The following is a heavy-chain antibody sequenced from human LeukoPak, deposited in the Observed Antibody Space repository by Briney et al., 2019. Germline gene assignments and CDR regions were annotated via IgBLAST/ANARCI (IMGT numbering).Heavy chain of an antibody. V-gene: IGHV3-23*01. Sequence: GGSLRPSCAASGFTFSDYYMSWIRQAPGKGLEWVSAISGSGGSTYYADSVKGRFTISRDNSKNTLYLQMNSLRAEDAAVYYCAKLLNYYGSGSYLYYFDYWGQGTLVTVSS. D-gene: IGHD3-10*01. J-gene: IGHJ4*02. CDR2: ISGSGGST. CDR3: AKLLNYYGSGSYLYYFDY. CDR1: GFTFSDYY.